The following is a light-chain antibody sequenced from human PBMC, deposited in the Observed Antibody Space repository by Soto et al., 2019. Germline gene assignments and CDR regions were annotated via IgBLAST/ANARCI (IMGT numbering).Light chain of an antibody. Sequence: EIIMTQSPATLSVSPGERATLSCRASQSINRNLAWYQQKPGQAPRLLFYGASSRSTGVPDRFSVSGSGTVFTLTISRLEPEDFAVYYCQQYHDWPPLTFGGGTKVGIK. CDR2: GAS. V-gene: IGKV3D-15*01. J-gene: IGKJ4*01. CDR1: QSINRN. CDR3: QQYHDWPPLT.